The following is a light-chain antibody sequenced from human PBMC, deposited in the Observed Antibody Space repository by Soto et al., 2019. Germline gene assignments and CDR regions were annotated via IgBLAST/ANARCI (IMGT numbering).Light chain of an antibody. J-gene: IGKJ5*01. CDR1: QRVSRR. V-gene: IGKV3-20*01. CDR3: QHYGETPLT. CDR2: GAS. Sequence: LLTQSPGTLSLSPGGSATLSCRASQRVSRRLAWYQHRPGQSPRLLISGASMRASGVPVRFSGSGSGTDFTLTISRLEPEDFAVYYCQHYGETPLTCGLGTRLEIK.